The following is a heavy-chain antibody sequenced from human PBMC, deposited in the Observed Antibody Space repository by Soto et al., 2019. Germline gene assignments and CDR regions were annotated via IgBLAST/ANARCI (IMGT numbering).Heavy chain of an antibody. CDR2: IDPSDSYT. CDR1: GYSFTSYW. D-gene: IGHD3-9*01. J-gene: IGHJ6*02. V-gene: IGHV5-10-1*01. CDR3: ARARILTGYYVNYYGMDV. Sequence: PGESLKISCKGSGYSFTSYWISWVRQMPGKGLEWMGRIDPSDSYTNYSPSFQGHVTISADKSISTAYLQWSSLKASDTAMYYCARARILTGYYVNYYGMDVWGQGTTVTVS.